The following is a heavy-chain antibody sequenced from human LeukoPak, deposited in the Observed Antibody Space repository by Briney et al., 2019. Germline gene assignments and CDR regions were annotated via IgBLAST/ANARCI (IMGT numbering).Heavy chain of an antibody. CDR1: GFTFSSYA. CDR3: AREDHSKYEF. D-gene: IGHD4-11*01. J-gene: IGHJ4*02. Sequence: GGSLRLSCAASGFTFSSYAMSWVRQAPGKGLEWVASIKQDGSEKYYVDSVKGRFTISKDNAKNSLYLHLNSLRGDDTAVYYCAREDHSKYEFWGQGTLVTVSS. CDR2: IKQDGSEK. V-gene: IGHV3-7*01.